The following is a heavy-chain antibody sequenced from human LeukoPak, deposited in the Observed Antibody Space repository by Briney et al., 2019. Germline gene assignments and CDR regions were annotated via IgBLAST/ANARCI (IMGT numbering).Heavy chain of an antibody. J-gene: IGHJ2*01. CDR3: ARAPSGENYFPWYFDL. D-gene: IGHD2/OR15-2a*01. V-gene: IGHV3-21*01. CDR1: GFTFSSSS. CDR2: ITRHSTYI. Sequence: GGSLRLSCAASGFTFSSSSLNWVRQAPGKGLEWVSSITRHSTYIYYADSMKGRFTISRDSAKNSLYLQMNSLRADDTAVYYCARAPSGENYFPWYFDLWGRGTPVTVSS.